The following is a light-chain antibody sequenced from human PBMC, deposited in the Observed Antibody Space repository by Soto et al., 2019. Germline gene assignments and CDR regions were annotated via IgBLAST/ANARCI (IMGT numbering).Light chain of an antibody. J-gene: IGKJ1*01. CDR3: QQYYITPQT. CDR1: QSVLYSSNSKNY. Sequence: DIVLTQSPDSLAVSLGERATINWKSSQSVLYSSNSKNYLAWYQQKPGQPPKLLIYWASTRESGVPDRLSGSGSGTDFTLTISSLQAEDVSVYYCQQYYITPQTFGQGTKVDIK. CDR2: WAS. V-gene: IGKV4-1*01.